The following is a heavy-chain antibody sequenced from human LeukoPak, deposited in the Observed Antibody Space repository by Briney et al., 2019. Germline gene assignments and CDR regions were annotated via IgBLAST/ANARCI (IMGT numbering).Heavy chain of an antibody. CDR3: ARGSNRGWPDFFDY. CDR1: GFTLSSYW. D-gene: IGHD6-19*01. Sequence: GGSLRLSCAASGFTLSSYWMHWVRQAPGKGLVWVPRINGDGSSTPYANSVKGRFTIARDNAKNTLYLQIHSLRADDTAVYYCARGSNRGWPDFFDYWGQGSVVTASS. J-gene: IGHJ4*02. CDR2: INGDGSST. V-gene: IGHV3-74*01.